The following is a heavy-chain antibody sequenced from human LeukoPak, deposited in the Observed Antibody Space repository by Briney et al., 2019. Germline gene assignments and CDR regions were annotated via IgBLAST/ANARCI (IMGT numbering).Heavy chain of an antibody. D-gene: IGHD3-22*01. Sequence: GGSLRLSCAASGFTFSSYGMHWVRQAPGKGLEWVSAISGSGGSTYYADSVKGRFTISRDNSKNTLYLQMNSLRAEDTAVYYCAKGSSGYPDYWGQGTLVTVSS. J-gene: IGHJ4*02. CDR1: GFTFSSYG. CDR2: ISGSGGST. CDR3: AKGSSGYPDY. V-gene: IGHV3-23*01.